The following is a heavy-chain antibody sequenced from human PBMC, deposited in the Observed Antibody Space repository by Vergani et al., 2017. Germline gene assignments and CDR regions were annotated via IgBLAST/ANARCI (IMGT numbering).Heavy chain of an antibody. J-gene: IGHJ4*02. V-gene: IGHV4-61*02. CDR2: IHTSGNT. CDR1: GGSMSSGSSY. Sequence: QVQLQESGPGLVRPSQTLSLICTVSGGSMSSGSSYWSWIRQSAGKGLEWIGRIHTSGNTNYNPSLKSRVTMSEDTSKNQFSLNLTSVTAADTAVYYCARGSXLGGSCRRPLFDYWGRGTLVTVSS. D-gene: IGHD2-15*01. CDR3: ARGSXLGGSCRRPLFDY.